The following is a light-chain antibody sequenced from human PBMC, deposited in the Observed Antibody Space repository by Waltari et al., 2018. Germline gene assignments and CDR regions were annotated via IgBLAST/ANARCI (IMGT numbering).Light chain of an antibody. Sequence: EIVLTQSPATLSLSPGERATLSCRASQSVSSYLAWYQQKPGQAPRLLIYDASNRATGIPARFSGSGSGTDFTLTISSLEPEDFAVYYCQQYNSYFWTFGQGTKVEI. CDR1: QSVSSY. CDR2: DAS. V-gene: IGKV3-11*01. CDR3: QQYNSYFWT. J-gene: IGKJ1*01.